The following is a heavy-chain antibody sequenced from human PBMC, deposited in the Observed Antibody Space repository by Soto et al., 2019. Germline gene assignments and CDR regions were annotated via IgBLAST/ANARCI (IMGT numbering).Heavy chain of an antibody. CDR2: IYHSGST. D-gene: IGHD6-13*01. CDR1: GGSISSGGYS. V-gene: IGHV4-30-2*01. CDR3: ARIAAAGNNFDY. J-gene: IGHJ4*02. Sequence: SETLSLTCAVSGGSISSGGYSWSWIRQPPGKGLEWIGYIYHSGSTNYNPSLKSRVTISVDKSKNQFSLKLSSVTAADTAVYYCARIAAAGNNFDYWGQGTLVTVSS.